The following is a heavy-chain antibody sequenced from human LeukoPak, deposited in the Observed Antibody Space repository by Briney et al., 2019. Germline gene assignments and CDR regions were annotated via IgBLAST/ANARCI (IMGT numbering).Heavy chain of an antibody. Sequence: PGGSLRLSCAASGFTFSSNYMSWVRQAPGKGLEWVSVIYSGGSTYYADSVKGRFTISRDNSKNTLYLQMNSLRAEDTAVYYCARDWSHRCFDYWGQGTLVTVSS. V-gene: IGHV3-53*01. CDR1: GFTFSSNY. D-gene: IGHD3-3*01. CDR3: ARDWSHRCFDY. CDR2: IYSGGST. J-gene: IGHJ4*02.